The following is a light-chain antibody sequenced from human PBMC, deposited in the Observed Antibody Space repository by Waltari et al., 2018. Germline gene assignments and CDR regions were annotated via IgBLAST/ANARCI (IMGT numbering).Light chain of an antibody. V-gene: IGLV4-69*01. CDR2: LNSDGSH. Sequence: QLVLTXXPSASASLGASVKLTCTLSSGHSSXAIAWHQQQPEKGPRYLMKLNSDGSHSKGDGIPDRFSGSSSGAERYLXISSLQSEDEADYYXQTWGTGSVVFXGGTKLTVL. CDR1: SGHSSXA. CDR3: QTWGTGSVV. J-gene: IGLJ2*01.